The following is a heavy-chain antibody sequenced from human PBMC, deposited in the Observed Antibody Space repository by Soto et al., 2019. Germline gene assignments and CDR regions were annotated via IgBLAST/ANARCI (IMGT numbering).Heavy chain of an antibody. J-gene: IGHJ4*02. CDR3: ARHFCSGYSEQNFDY. CDR2: ISAYNGNT. Sequence: QVQLVQSGAEVKKPGASVKVSCKASGYTFTSYGISWVRQAPGQGLEWMGWISAYNGNTNYAQKLQGRVTMTTDTSTSTAYMGLRSLRSDDTAVYYCARHFCSGYSEQNFDYWGQGTLVTVSS. V-gene: IGHV1-18*04. D-gene: IGHD3-3*02. CDR1: GYTFTSYG.